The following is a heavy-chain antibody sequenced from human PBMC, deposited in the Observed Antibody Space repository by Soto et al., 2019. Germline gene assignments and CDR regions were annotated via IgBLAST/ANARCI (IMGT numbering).Heavy chain of an antibody. CDR2: INPSGGST. CDR1: GYTFTSYY. CDR3: ASGYSYGLSDY. Sequence: ASVKVSCKASGYTFTSYYMHWVRQAPGQVIEWMGIINPSGGSTSYAQKFQGRVTMTRDTSTSTVYTELSSLRSVDTAVYDCASGYSYGLSDYWGQGTLVTVSS. V-gene: IGHV1-46*01. J-gene: IGHJ4*02. D-gene: IGHD5-18*01.